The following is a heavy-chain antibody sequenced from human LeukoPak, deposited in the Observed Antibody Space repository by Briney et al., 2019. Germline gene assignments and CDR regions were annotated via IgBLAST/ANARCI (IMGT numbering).Heavy chain of an antibody. V-gene: IGHV3-21*01. J-gene: IGHJ4*02. Sequence: GGSVRLSCAASGFTFRSYNMNWVRQAPGKGLEWVSSISSSSSYIYYADSVKGRFTISRDNAKNSLYLQMNSLRAEDTAVYYCAREQVVVTVVDYWGQGTLVTVSS. D-gene: IGHD2-21*02. CDR2: ISSSSSYI. CDR3: AREQVVVTVVDY. CDR1: GFTFRSYN.